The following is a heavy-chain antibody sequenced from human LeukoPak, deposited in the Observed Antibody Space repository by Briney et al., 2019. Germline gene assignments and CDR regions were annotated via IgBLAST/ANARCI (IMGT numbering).Heavy chain of an antibody. CDR2: IIPIFGTA. D-gene: IGHD2/OR15-2a*01. V-gene: IGHV1-69*01. J-gene: IGHJ4*02. CDR3: ARTNIALRRADFDY. CDR1: GGTFSSYA. Sequence: SVKVSCKASGGTFSSYAISWVRQAPGQGLEWMGGIIPIFGTANYAQKFQGRVTITADESTSTAYMDLSSLTSDDRALYYCARTNIALRRADFDYWGQGTLVTVSS.